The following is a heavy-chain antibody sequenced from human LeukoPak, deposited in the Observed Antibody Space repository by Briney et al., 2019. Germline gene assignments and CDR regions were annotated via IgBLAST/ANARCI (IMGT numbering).Heavy chain of an antibody. J-gene: IGHJ4*02. CDR1: GFTFSSSE. Sequence: GGSLRLSRAASGFTFSSSEMTWVRQAPGKGLEWLSYIHSTGSPIYYADSVKGRFTISRDNAKNSLYLQMKSLRAEDTAVYYCARRVRGWGQGTLVTVSS. D-gene: IGHD3-10*01. CDR2: IHSTGSPI. V-gene: IGHV3-48*03. CDR3: ARRVRG.